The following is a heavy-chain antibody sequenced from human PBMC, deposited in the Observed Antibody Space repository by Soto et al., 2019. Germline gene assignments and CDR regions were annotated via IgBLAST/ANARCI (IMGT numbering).Heavy chain of an antibody. CDR2: TFYRSKYYS. CDR3: ARGRHSTSSETVSTAPFNY. V-gene: IGHV6-1*01. D-gene: IGHD5-12*01. Sequence: PSQTLSLTCAISGDSVSSNSAAWNLIMQSPSRGLEWLGRTFYRSKYYSEYAISVKSRITINPDTSKNQFSLHLRSVTPEDTAVYYCARGRHSTSSETVSTAPFNYWGRGTLVTVSS. CDR1: GDSVSSNSAA. J-gene: IGHJ4*02.